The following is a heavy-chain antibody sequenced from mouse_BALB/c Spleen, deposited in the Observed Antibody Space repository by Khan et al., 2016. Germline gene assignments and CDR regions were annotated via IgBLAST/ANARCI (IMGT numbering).Heavy chain of an antibody. D-gene: IGHD2-3*01. CDR2: IYYSGTN. CDR1: GISITTGNYR. Sequence: EVQLQESGPGLVKPSQTVSLTCTVTGISITTGNYRWSWIRQFPGNKLEWIGYIYYSGTNTYNPSLTSRTTITRETSKNQFFLEMNSLTAEDTATYYCALGDGYYYFDYWGQGTTLTVSS. CDR3: ALGDGYYYFDY. V-gene: IGHV3-5*02. J-gene: IGHJ2*01.